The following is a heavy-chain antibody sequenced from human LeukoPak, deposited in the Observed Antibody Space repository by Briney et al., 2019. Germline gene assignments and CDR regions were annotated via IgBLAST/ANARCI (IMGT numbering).Heavy chain of an antibody. CDR3: PTVSGGDDGEGLFDH. Sequence: GGSLRLSCAASGFPFNNAWMSWVRQAPGKGLEWVGRIYSKIKGGTTDYAAPVKGRFTISRDDAKTMVYLQMNSLKNKATAVCERPTVSGGDDGEGLFDHWGQGTLVTVSS. J-gene: IGHJ5*02. CDR2: IYSKIKGGTT. CDR1: GFPFNNAW. V-gene: IGHV3-15*01. D-gene: IGHD2-15*01.